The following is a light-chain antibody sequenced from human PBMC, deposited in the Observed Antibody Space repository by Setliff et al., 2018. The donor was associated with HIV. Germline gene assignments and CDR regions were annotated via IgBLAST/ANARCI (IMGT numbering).Light chain of an antibody. Sequence: QSALTQPASVSGSPGQSITISCTGRSSDVGGYDYVSWYQQYPGKAPKLMIYEVNNRPSGVSNRFSGSKYGNSASLTISGLQTEDEADYYCNSYTSTNTYVFGTGTKVTVL. CDR2: EVN. CDR1: SSDVGGYDY. V-gene: IGLV2-14*03. J-gene: IGLJ1*01. CDR3: NSYTSTNTYV.